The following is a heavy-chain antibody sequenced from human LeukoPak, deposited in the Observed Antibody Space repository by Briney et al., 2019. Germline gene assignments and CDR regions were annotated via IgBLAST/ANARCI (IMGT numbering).Heavy chain of an antibody. CDR3: ARIYGSGTYWDY. CDR1: GFTSSSYE. D-gene: IGHD3-10*01. V-gene: IGHV3-48*03. J-gene: IGHJ4*02. CDR2: ISTSGTSI. Sequence: GGSLRLSCAASGFTSSSYEMNWVRQAPGKGLEWVSYISTSGTSIYYTDSVKGRFTISRDNAKNSLYLQMNSLRAEDTAVYYCARIYGSGTYWDYWGQGTLVTVSS.